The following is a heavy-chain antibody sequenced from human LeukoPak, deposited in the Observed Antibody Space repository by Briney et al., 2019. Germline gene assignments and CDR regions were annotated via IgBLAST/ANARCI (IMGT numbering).Heavy chain of an antibody. V-gene: IGHV1-2*02. Sequence: GASVKVSCKASGYTFTSSDINWVRQAPGQGLEWMGWINPNSGGTNYAQKFQGRVTMTRDTSISTAYMELSRLRSDDTAVYYCARDLAGGDYARNYYYMDVWGKGTTVTISS. CDR3: ARDLAGGDYARNYYYMDV. CDR2: INPNSGGT. D-gene: IGHD4-17*01. CDR1: GYTFTSSD. J-gene: IGHJ6*03.